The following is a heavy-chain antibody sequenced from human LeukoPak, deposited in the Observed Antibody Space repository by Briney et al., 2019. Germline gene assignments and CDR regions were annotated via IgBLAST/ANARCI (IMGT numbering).Heavy chain of an antibody. J-gene: IGHJ4*02. CDR1: GFTFDDYA. V-gene: IGHV3-9*01. Sequence: PGGFPRLSCAASGFTFDDYAMHWVRQAPGKGLEWVSGISWNSGSIGYADSVKGRFTISRDNAKNSLYLQMNSLRAEDTALYYCATTDSSSWSKFDYWGQGTLVTVSS. CDR3: ATTDSSSWSKFDY. CDR2: ISWNSGSI. D-gene: IGHD6-13*01.